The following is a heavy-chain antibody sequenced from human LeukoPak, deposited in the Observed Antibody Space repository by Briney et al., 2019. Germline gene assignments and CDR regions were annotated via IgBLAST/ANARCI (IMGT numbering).Heavy chain of an antibody. CDR1: GDSISSYY. J-gene: IGHJ4*02. V-gene: IGHV4-59*01. CDR2: IYHSGST. Sequence: LETLSLTCTVSGDSISSYYWSWIRQPPGKGLEWIGYIYHSGSTNYNASLKSRATISVDTSKNQFSLKLSSVTAADTAVYYCATSIAARAALNWGQGTLVTVSS. D-gene: IGHD6-6*01. CDR3: ATSIAARAALN.